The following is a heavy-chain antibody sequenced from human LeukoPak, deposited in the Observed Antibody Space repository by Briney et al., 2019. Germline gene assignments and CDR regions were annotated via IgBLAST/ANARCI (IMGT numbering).Heavy chain of an antibody. V-gene: IGHV3-48*01. J-gene: IGHJ4*02. CDR1: GFTFSSFN. CDR2: ISTSSSAI. CDR3: AKDQGITIFGVAWTYFDY. Sequence: GGSLRLSCAASGFTFSSFNMNWVRQAPGKGLECVSYISTSSSAIYYADSVKGRFTISRDNSKNTLYLQMNSLRAEDTAVYYCAKDQGITIFGVAWTYFDYWGQGTLVTVSS. D-gene: IGHD3-3*01.